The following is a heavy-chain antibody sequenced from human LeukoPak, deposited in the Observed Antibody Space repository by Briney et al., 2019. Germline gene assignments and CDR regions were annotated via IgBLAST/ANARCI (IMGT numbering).Heavy chain of an antibody. Sequence: SGPTLVNPTQTLTLTCTFSGFSLSTGGVGVGWIRQPPGKALEWLAVIYWDEDTRYSPSLKSRLTITKDTSKNQVVLTMTNMDPVDTATYYCAHKEYYALGSLGDSFDYWGQGTLVTVSS. J-gene: IGHJ4*02. V-gene: IGHV2-5*02. CDR2: IYWDEDT. CDR3: AHKEYYALGSLGDSFDY. CDR1: GFSLSTGGVG. D-gene: IGHD3-10*01.